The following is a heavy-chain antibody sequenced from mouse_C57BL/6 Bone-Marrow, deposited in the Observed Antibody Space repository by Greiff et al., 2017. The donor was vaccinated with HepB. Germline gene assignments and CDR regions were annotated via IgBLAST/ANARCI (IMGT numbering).Heavy chain of an antibody. CDR3: ARYGDGGFAY. CDR2: IHPNSGST. V-gene: IGHV1-64*01. D-gene: IGHD2-13*01. Sequence: VQLQQPGAELVKPGASVKLSCKASGYTFTSYWMHWVKQRPGQGLEWIGMIHPNSGSTNYNEKFKSKATLTVDKSSSTSYMQLSSLTSEDSAVYYCARYGDGGFAYWGQGTLVTVSA. J-gene: IGHJ3*01. CDR1: GYTFTSYW.